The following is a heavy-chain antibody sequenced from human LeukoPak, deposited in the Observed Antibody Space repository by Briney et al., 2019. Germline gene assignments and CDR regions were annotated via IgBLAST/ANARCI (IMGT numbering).Heavy chain of an antibody. D-gene: IGHD6-19*01. CDR1: GYTFTGYY. CDR3: ARVVSRAVAGTSWYYYYYMDV. CDR2: INPHSGCT. Sequence: ASVKVSCKASGYTFTGYYIHWVRQAPGQGLEWMGWINPHSGCTNYAQKFQGGVTMTRDTSITTAYMELSNLRSDDTAVYYCARVVSRAVAGTSWYYYYYMDVWGKGTPVTVSS. J-gene: IGHJ6*03. V-gene: IGHV1-2*02.